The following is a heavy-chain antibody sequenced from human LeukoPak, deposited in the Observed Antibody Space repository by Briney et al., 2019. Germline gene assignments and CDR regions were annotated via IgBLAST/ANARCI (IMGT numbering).Heavy chain of an antibody. J-gene: IGHJ4*02. V-gene: IGHV3-21*01. CDR1: GFTFSRYS. CDR3: ARDQGGYYYDSSGYFY. CDR2: ISSSSTYI. Sequence: GGSLRLSCAASGFTFSRYSMNWVRQAPGKGLEWLSSISSSSTYIFYADSVKGRFTISRDNANNSLYLQMNSLRAEDTAVYYCARDQGGYYYDSSGYFYWGQGTLVTASS. D-gene: IGHD3-22*01.